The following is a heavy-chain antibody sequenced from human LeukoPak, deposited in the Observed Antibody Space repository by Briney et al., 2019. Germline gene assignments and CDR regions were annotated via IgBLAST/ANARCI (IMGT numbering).Heavy chain of an antibody. V-gene: IGHV1-69*13. CDR1: GYTFTSYG. Sequence: SVKVSCKASGYTFTSYGISWVRQAPGQGLEWMGGIIPIFGTANYAQKFQGRVTITADESTSTAYMELSSLRSEDTAVYYCAKWKAPGPRISWPFDYWGQGTLVTVSS. CDR3: AKWKAPGPRISWPFDY. J-gene: IGHJ4*02. CDR2: IIPIFGTA. D-gene: IGHD6-13*01.